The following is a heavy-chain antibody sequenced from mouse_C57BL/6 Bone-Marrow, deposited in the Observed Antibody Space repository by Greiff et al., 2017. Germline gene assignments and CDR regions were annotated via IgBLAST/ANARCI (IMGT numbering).Heavy chain of an antibody. D-gene: IGHD1-1*01. CDR1: GFNFKDDY. CDR2: IDPENGDT. J-gene: IGHJ1*03. V-gene: IGHV14-4*01. Sequence: EVQLQQSGAELVRPGASVKLSCTASGFNFKDDYMHWVKQRPEQGLEWIGWIDPENGDTEYASKFQGKATITADTSSNTAYLQLSSLTSEDPAVFYCTAWTYDGSCYDWCCDVWGTGTTVTVSS. CDR3: TAWTYDGSCYDWCCDV.